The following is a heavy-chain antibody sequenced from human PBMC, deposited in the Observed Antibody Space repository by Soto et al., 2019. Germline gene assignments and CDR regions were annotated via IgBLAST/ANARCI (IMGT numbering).Heavy chain of an antibody. D-gene: IGHD4-17*01. Sequence: GGSLRLSCAASGFTFDDYTMHWVRQAPGKGLEWVSLISWDGGSTYYADSVKGRFTISRDNSKNSLYLQMNSLRTEDTAWYYCEKDAATKYGDYAFDIWGQGTMVTVSS. CDR3: EKDAATKYGDYAFDI. J-gene: IGHJ3*02. V-gene: IGHV3-43*01. CDR2: ISWDGGST. CDR1: GFTFDDYT.